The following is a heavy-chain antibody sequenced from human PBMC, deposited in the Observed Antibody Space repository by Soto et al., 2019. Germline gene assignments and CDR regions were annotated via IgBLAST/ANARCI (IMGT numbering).Heavy chain of an antibody. J-gene: IGHJ4*02. D-gene: IGHD6-19*01. V-gene: IGHV3-21*01. CDR2: ISSSSSYI. CDR1: GFTFSSYS. Sequence: GGSLRLSCAASGFTFSSYSMNWVRQAPGKGLEWVSSISSSSSYIYYADSVKGRFTISRDNAKNSLYLQMNSLRAEDTAVYYCATHNRGGWWNFDYWGQGTLVTVSS. CDR3: ATHNRGGWWNFDY.